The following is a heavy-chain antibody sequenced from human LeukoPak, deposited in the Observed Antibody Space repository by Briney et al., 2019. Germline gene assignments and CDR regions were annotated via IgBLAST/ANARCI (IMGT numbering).Heavy chain of an antibody. J-gene: IGHJ6*02. Sequence: ASVKVSCKASGYTFTGYYMHWVRQAPGQGLEWMGWINPNSGGTNYAQKFQGWVTMTRDTSISTAYMELSRLRSDDTAVYYCARAAYYYDSSGYYSLLGGGMDVWGQGTTVTVSS. CDR2: INPNSGGT. CDR1: GYTFTGYY. V-gene: IGHV1-2*04. D-gene: IGHD3-22*01. CDR3: ARAAYYYDSSGYYSLLGGGMDV.